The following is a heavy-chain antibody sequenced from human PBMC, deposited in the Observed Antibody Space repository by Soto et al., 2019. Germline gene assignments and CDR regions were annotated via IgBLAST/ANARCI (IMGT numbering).Heavy chain of an antibody. CDR3: ARALGCTNGVCYKGFDP. CDR1: GGSISSGGYS. Sequence: SETLSLTCTVSGGSISSGGYSWSWIRQHPGKGLEWIGYIYYSGSTYYNPSLKIRVTISVDTSKNQFSLKLSSVTAADTAVYYCARALGCTNGVCYKGFDPWGQGTMVTVSS. J-gene: IGHJ5*02. CDR2: IYYSGST. D-gene: IGHD2-8*01. V-gene: IGHV4-31*03.